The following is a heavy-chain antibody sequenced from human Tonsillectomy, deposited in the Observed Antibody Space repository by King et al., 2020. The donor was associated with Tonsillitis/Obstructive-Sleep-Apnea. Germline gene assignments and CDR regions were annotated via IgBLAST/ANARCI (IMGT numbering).Heavy chain of an antibody. CDR1: GGAFSSYA. J-gene: IGHJ4*02. V-gene: IGHV1-69*10. D-gene: IGHD3-22*01. CDR3: ATQYYDSSGYYYFDY. Sequence: QLVQSGAEVKKPGSSVKVSCKTSGGAFSSYAITWVRQAPGQGLEWMGGIIPIFDVANYAQKFQGRVTITADKSTSTAYMELSSLRSEDTAVYYCATQYYDSSGYYYFDYWGQGTLVTVSS. CDR2: IIPIFDVA.